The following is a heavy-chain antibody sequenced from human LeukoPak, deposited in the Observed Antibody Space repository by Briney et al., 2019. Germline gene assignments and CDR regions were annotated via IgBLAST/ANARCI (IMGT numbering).Heavy chain of an antibody. Sequence: GGSLRLSCAASGFTFSSYAMSWVRQAPGKGLEWVSAISGSGGSTYYADSVKGRFTISRDNSKNTLYLQMNSLRAEDTAVYYCATVPGYSSGWYIYFDYWGQETLVTVSS. CDR3: ATVPGYSSGWYIYFDY. V-gene: IGHV3-23*01. J-gene: IGHJ4*02. CDR1: GFTFSSYA. D-gene: IGHD6-19*01. CDR2: ISGSGGST.